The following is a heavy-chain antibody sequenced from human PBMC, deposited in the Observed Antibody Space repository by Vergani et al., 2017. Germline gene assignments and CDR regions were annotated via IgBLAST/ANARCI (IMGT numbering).Heavy chain of an antibody. CDR2: ISSSSSYI. D-gene: IGHD6-13*01. CDR3: AKDSSSWYWSDY. V-gene: IGHV3-21*04. Sequence: EVQLVESGGGLVKPGGSLRLSCAASGFTFSSYSMNWVRQAPGKGLEGVSSISSSSSYIDYADSVKGRFTISRDNAKNSLYLQMNSLRAEDTAVYYCAKDSSSWYWSDYWGQGTLVTVSS. CDR1: GFTFSSYS. J-gene: IGHJ4*02.